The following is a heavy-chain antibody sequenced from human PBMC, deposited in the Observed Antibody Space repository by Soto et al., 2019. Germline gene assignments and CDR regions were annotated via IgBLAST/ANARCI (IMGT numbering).Heavy chain of an antibody. D-gene: IGHD6-19*01. V-gene: IGHV4-59*08. CDR1: GGSISSYY. J-gene: IGHJ3*02. Sequence: QVQLQESGPGLVKPSETLSLTCTVSGGSISSYYWSWIRQPPGKGLEWIGYIYYSGSTNYNPSPKSRVTISVDTSKNQFSLKLSSVTAADTAVYYCARLQMPGWTRGKYAFDIWGQGTMVTVSS. CDR3: ARLQMPGWTRGKYAFDI. CDR2: IYYSGST.